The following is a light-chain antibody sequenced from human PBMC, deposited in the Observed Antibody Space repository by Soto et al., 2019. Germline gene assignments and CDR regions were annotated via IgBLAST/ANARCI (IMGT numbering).Light chain of an antibody. Sequence: QSVLTQPASVSGSPGQLITISCSGPSSDIGTYDHVAWCQQFPGKSPKLVIYSVSDRPSGVSYRFSGSKSGNTASLTISGLQADDEADYYCISYTVSRSYVFGTGTRSPS. J-gene: IGLJ1*01. CDR2: SVS. CDR1: SSDIGTYDH. CDR3: ISYTVSRSYV. V-gene: IGLV2-14*01.